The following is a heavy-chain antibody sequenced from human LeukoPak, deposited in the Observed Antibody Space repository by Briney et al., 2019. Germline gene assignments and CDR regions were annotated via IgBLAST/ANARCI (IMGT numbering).Heavy chain of an antibody. Sequence: SETLSLTCTVSGGSISSSSYYWGWIRQPPGKGLEWIGSIYYSGSTYYNPSLKSRVTISVDTSKNQFSLKLSSVTAADTAVYYCARVSVGDWFDPWGQGTLVTVSS. D-gene: IGHD2-2*01. CDR2: IYYSGST. CDR1: GGSISSSSYY. J-gene: IGHJ5*02. CDR3: ARVSVGDWFDP. V-gene: IGHV4-39*07.